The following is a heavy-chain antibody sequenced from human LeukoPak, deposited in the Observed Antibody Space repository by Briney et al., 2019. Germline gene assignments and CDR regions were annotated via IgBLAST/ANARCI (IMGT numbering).Heavy chain of an antibody. CDR1: GFSISSYW. Sequence: PGGSLRLSCAASGFSISSYWMSWVRQAPGKGLEWVANIKQDGSEKYYVDSVKGRFTISRDNAKNSLYLQMSSLKAEDTAVYYCARAVAAAGSYWGQGTLVTVSS. CDR2: IKQDGSEK. D-gene: IGHD6-13*01. V-gene: IGHV3-7*03. CDR3: ARAVAAAGSY. J-gene: IGHJ4*02.